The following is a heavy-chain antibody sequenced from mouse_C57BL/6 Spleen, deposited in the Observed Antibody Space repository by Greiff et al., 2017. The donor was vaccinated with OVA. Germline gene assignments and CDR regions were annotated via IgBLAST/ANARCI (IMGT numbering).Heavy chain of an antibody. J-gene: IGHJ2*01. CDR3: ARRDYYGSGDY. D-gene: IGHD1-1*01. CDR2: INPNNGGT. Sequence: VQLQQSGPELVKPGASVKISCKASGYTFTDYYMNWVKQSHGKSLEWIGDINPNNGGTSYNQKFKGKATLTVDKSSSTAYMELRSLTSEDSAVYYCARRDYYGSGDYWGQGTTLTVSS. V-gene: IGHV1-26*01. CDR1: GYTFTDYY.